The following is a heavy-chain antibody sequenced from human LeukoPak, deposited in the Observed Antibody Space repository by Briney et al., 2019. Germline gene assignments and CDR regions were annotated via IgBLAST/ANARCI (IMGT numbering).Heavy chain of an antibody. Sequence: GGSLRLSCTASGFTFGDYAMSWFRQAPGKGLEWVGFIRSKAYGGTTEYAASVKGRFTISRDDSKNTLYLQMNSLKTEDTAVYYCTTEYLVITYAFDIWGQGTMVTVSS. CDR2: IRSKAYGGTT. V-gene: IGHV3-49*03. CDR1: GFTFGDYA. J-gene: IGHJ3*02. D-gene: IGHD3-22*01. CDR3: TTEYLVITYAFDI.